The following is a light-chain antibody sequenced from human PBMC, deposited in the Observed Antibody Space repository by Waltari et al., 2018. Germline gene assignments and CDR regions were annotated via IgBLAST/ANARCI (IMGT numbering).Light chain of an antibody. Sequence: DIQMTQSPSTLSASVGDRVTITCRASQNIRTLLAWYQQRPGKAPNLLIYKASTLQTGVPSRFSGSGSGTEFTLTISSLQPDDFATYYCQQYNLYPWTFGQGTRVEVK. CDR3: QQYNLYPWT. J-gene: IGKJ1*01. CDR1: QNIRTL. CDR2: KAS. V-gene: IGKV1-5*03.